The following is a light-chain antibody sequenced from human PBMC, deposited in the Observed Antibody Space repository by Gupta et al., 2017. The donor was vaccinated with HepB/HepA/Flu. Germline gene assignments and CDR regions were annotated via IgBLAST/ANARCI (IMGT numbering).Light chain of an antibody. V-gene: IGKV3-20*01. J-gene: IGKJ1*01. CDR3: QQYGSSPWA. CDR2: GAS. Sequence: GERATLSCRASRSVSSSYLAWYQQKPGQAPRLLIYGASSRATGIPDRFSGSGSGTDFTLTISRLEPEDFAVYYCQQYGSSPWAFGQGTKVEIK. CDR1: RSVSSSY.